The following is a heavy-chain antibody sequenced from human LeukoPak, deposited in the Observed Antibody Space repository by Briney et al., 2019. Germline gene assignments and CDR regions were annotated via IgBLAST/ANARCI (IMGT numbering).Heavy chain of an antibody. Sequence: SVKVSCKASGGTFSSYAISWVRQALGQGLEWMGRIIPILGIANYAQKFQGRVTITADKSTSTAYMELSSLRSEDTAVYYCARGDGYNLDYWGQGTLVTVSS. CDR1: GGTFSSYA. J-gene: IGHJ4*02. V-gene: IGHV1-69*04. CDR3: ARGDGYNLDY. D-gene: IGHD5-24*01. CDR2: IIPILGIA.